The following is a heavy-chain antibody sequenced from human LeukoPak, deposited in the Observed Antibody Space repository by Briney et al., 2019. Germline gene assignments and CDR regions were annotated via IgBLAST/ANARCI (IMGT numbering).Heavy chain of an antibody. CDR3: ARDQVDYDIPDHFDY. J-gene: IGHJ4*02. Sequence: SETLSLTCKVSGDSISSSTSNWSWIRQPPGKGLEWIGYISQSGNSYFTPSLKSRATISVDRSKNHFSLTLISVTAADTAVYYCARDQVDYDIPDHFDYWGKGTLVTVSS. V-gene: IGHV4-30-2*01. D-gene: IGHD3-22*01. CDR1: GDSISSSTSN. CDR2: ISQSGNS.